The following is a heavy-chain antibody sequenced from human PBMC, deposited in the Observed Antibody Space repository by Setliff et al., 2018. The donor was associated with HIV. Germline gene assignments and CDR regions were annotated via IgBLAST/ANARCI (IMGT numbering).Heavy chain of an antibody. V-gene: IGHV3-73*01. CDR1: GFAFVGAE. J-gene: IGHJ1*01. Sequence: GGSLRLSCAASGFAFVGAEIHWVRQASGEGLEWVGRIRNKFNSLATQYGESLEGRFTISRDDSKNTAYLQMRSLKTDDTAVYFCATNVRVPGSSLDSWGPGSLVTVSS. CDR3: ATNVRVPGSSLDS. D-gene: IGHD6-19*01. CDR2: IRNKFNSLAT.